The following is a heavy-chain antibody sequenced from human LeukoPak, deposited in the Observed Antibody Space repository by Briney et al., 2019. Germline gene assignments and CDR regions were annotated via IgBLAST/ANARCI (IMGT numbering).Heavy chain of an antibody. CDR2: ISYDASHK. CDR3: ARGGSYFAYYFDY. D-gene: IGHD1-26*01. V-gene: IGHV3-30*04. CDR1: GFTFSSYA. J-gene: IGHJ4*02. Sequence: GGSLRLSCVASGFTFSSYAMHWVRQAPGKGLEWVAVISYDASHKYYADSVKGRFTISRDNSKKTLYLQMNSLRAEDTAVYSCARGGSYFAYYFDYWGQGTLVTVSS.